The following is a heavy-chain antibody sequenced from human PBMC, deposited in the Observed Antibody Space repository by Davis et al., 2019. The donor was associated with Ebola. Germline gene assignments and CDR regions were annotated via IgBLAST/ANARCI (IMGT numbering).Heavy chain of an antibody. D-gene: IGHD3-10*01. J-gene: IGHJ4*02. Sequence: SVKVSCKASGGTFSSYAISWVRHAPGQGLEWMGRIIPILGIANYAQKFQGRVTITADKSTSTAYMELSSLRSEDTAVYYCARGVKLGITMVRGVFPLRYWGQGTLVTVSS. CDR3: ARGVKLGITMVRGVFPLRY. CDR1: GGTFSSYA. CDR2: IIPILGIA. V-gene: IGHV1-69*04.